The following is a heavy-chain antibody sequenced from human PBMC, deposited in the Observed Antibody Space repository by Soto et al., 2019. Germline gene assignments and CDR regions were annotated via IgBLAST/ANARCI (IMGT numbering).Heavy chain of an antibody. CDR2: THYRSKWYN. CDR3: ARESDVVVVAATRDGFYFDY. J-gene: IGHJ4*02. Sequence: SQTLSLTCAISGDSVSSNSAAWNWIRQSPSRGLEWLGRTHYRSKWYNDYAVSVKSRITINPDTSKNQFSLQLNSVTPEDTAVYYCARESDVVVVAATRDGFYFDYWGQGTLVTVSS. D-gene: IGHD2-15*01. V-gene: IGHV6-1*01. CDR1: GDSVSSNSAA.